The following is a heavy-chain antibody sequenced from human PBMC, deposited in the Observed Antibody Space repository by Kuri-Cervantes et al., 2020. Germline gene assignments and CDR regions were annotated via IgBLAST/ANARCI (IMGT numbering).Heavy chain of an antibody. CDR2: ISSSSSYI. CDR3: ARDWDSSGWYLGFDY. J-gene: IGHJ4*02. V-gene: IGHV3-21*01. CDR1: GFTFSSYS. D-gene: IGHD6-19*01. Sequence: GGSLRLSCAASGFTFSSYSMNWVRQAPGKGLEWVSSISSSSSYIYYAGSVKGRFTISRDNAKNSLYLQMNSLRAEDTAAYYCARDWDSSGWYLGFDYWGQGTLVTVSS.